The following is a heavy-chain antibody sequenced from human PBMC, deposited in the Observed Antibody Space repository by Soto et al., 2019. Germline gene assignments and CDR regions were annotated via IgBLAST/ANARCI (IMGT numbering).Heavy chain of an antibody. Sequence: SETLSLTCTVSGGSICSGSHVWGWIRQPPGKGLEWIGSIFYTGSTYYRPSLKSRVTISVDTSKNQFSLKLSSVTAADTALYYCARQGYSNSFYYYNYVDIWGKGTTVTVSS. D-gene: IGHD6-6*01. J-gene: IGHJ6*03. V-gene: IGHV4-39*01. CDR1: GGSICSGSHV. CDR2: IFYTGST. CDR3: ARQGYSNSFYYYNYVDI.